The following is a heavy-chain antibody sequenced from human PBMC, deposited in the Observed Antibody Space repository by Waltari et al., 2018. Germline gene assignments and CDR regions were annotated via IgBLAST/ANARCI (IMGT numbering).Heavy chain of an antibody. CDR2: VSAVGSDT. Sequence: EAQLLESGGGLVQPGGSLRLSCAASGFTFSYYAMSWVRQAPGKGLEWVSIVSAVGSDTYYADSLKGRFTISRDNSKNTLFLQMNSLRDDDTAVYYCAKGRIGVGAFDFDYWGQGTLVTVSS. J-gene: IGHJ4*02. CDR1: GFTFSYYA. V-gene: IGHV3-23*01. CDR3: AKGRIGVGAFDFDY. D-gene: IGHD1-26*01.